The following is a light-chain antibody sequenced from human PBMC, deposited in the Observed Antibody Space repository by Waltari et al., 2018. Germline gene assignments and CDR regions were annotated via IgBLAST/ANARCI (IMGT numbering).Light chain of an antibody. Sequence: QSALTQPPSASGSPGQSVTISCTGTSSDVGGYNYVSWYQHHPGKAPKVMIYEVNKRPLGVPDRFAGAKSGNTASLTVSGVQAEDEADYYCSSYGGSNNLVFGGGTKLTVL. CDR2: EVN. CDR1: SSDVGGYNY. CDR3: SSYGGSNNLV. J-gene: IGLJ3*02. V-gene: IGLV2-8*01.